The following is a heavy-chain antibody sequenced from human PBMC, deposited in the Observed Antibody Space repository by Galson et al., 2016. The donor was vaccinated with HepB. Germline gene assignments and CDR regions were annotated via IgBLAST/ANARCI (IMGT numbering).Heavy chain of an antibody. Sequence: SLRLSCAASGFTFSLYWMSWVRQAPGKGLECVANIKQDGSEKYYADSVKGRFTISRDNAKKTLYLQMDSLRVEDSAVYYCARDLYEFWSYYYGMDVWGQGTTVTVS. D-gene: IGHD3/OR15-3a*01. CDR2: IKQDGSEK. J-gene: IGHJ6*02. CDR3: ARDLYEFWSYYYGMDV. V-gene: IGHV3-7*01. CDR1: GFTFSLYW.